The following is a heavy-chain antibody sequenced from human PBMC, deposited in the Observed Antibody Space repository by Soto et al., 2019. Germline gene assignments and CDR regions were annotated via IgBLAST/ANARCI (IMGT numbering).Heavy chain of an antibody. Sequence: PGGSLRLSCAASGFTFRSFTMNWVRQAPGKGLEWVSTISSNSAYIYYTDALRGRFTISRDNAKNSLHLQMNSLRAEDMAVYYCTRDASRDSSARGWFDPWGPGTLVTVS. CDR2: ISSNSAYI. D-gene: IGHD6-13*01. CDR3: TRDASRDSSARGWFDP. J-gene: IGHJ5*02. V-gene: IGHV3-21*01. CDR1: GFTFRSFT.